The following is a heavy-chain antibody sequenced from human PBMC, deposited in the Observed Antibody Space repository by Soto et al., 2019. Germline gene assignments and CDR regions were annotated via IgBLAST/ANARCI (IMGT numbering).Heavy chain of an antibody. D-gene: IGHD3-3*01. CDR2: ISAYNGNT. CDR1: GYTFTSYG. V-gene: IGHV1-18*01. Sequence: ASVKVSCKASGYTFTSYGISWVRQAPGQGLEWMGWISAYNGNTNYAQKLQGRVTMTTDTSTSTAYMELRSLRSDDTAVYYCARVRQYYDFWSGYYDNDYWGQGTLVTDSS. CDR3: ARVRQYYDFWSGYYDNDY. J-gene: IGHJ4*02.